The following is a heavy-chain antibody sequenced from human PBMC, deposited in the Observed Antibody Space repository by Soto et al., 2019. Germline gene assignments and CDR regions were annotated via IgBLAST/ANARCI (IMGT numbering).Heavy chain of an antibody. V-gene: IGHV4-39*01. D-gene: IGHD6-13*01. J-gene: IGHJ5*02. CDR1: GGSISSSSYY. CDR3: ARQWSRDRYSSSWYRPNKWFDP. Sequence: SETLSLTCTVSGGSISSSSYYWGWIRQPPGKGLEWIGSIYYSGSTYYNPSLKSRVTISVDTSKNQFSLKLSSVTAADTAVYYCARQWSRDRYSSSWYRPNKWFDPWGQGTLVTVSS. CDR2: IYYSGST.